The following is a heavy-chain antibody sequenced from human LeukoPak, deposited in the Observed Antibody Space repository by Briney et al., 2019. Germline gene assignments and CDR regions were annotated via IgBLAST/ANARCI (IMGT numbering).Heavy chain of an antibody. D-gene: IGHD1-26*01. V-gene: IGHV1-8*01. CDR2: MNPNSGNT. Sequence: ASVKVSCKASGYTFTSYDINWVRQATGQGLEWMGWMNPNSGNTGYAQKFQGRVTMTRNTSISTAYMELSSLRSEDTAVYYCARALKGVRRRIGGTTTFEYYYYMDVWGKGTTVTISS. J-gene: IGHJ6*03. CDR1: GYTFTSYD. CDR3: ARALKGVRRRIGGTTTFEYYYYMDV.